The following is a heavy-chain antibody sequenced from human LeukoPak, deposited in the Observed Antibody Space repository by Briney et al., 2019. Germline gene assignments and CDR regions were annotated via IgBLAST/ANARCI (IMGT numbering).Heavy chain of an antibody. CDR2: IYSGGST. J-gene: IGHJ4*02. D-gene: IGHD6-6*01. CDR3: ASPYHIAARPDGDFDY. CDR1: GFTVSSNY. Sequence: GGSLRPSCAASGFTVSSNYMSWVRQAPGKGLEWVSVIYSGGSTYYADSVKGRFTISRDNSKNTLYLQMNSLRAEDTAVYYCASPYHIAARPDGDFDYWGQGTLVTVSS. V-gene: IGHV3-66*02.